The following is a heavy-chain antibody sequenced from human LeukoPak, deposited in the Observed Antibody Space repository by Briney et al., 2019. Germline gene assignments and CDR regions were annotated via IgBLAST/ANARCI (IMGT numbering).Heavy chain of an antibody. D-gene: IGHD2-21*02. CDR3: AKDLRTYCGGDCYLFDY. CDR1: GFTFSSYA. V-gene: IGHV3-23*01. CDR2: ISGSGGST. Sequence: GGSLRLSCAASGFTFSSYAMSWVRQAPGKGLEWVSAISGSGGSTYYADSVKGRFTISRDNSKNTLYLLMNSLRAEDTAVYYCAKDLRTYCGGDCYLFDYWGQGTLVTVSS. J-gene: IGHJ4*02.